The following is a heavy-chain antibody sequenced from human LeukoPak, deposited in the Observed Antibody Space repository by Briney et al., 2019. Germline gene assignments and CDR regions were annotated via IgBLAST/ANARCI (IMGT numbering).Heavy chain of an antibody. Sequence: PSETLSLTCTVSGGSISSGGYYWSWIRQPPGKGLEWIGYIYHSGSTYYNPSLKSRVTISVDRSKNQFSLKLSSVTAADTAVYYCARDWEWGEAIYTKMVRGVIGIQNWGQGTLVTVSS. J-gene: IGHJ4*02. D-gene: IGHD3-10*01. CDR1: GGSISSGGYY. V-gene: IGHV4-30-2*01. CDR2: IYHSGST. CDR3: ARDWEWGEAIYTKMVRGVIGIQN.